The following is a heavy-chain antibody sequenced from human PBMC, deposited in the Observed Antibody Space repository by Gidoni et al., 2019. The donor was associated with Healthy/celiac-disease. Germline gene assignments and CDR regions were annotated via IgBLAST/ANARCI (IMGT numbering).Heavy chain of an antibody. V-gene: IGHV3-7*01. J-gene: IGHJ6*02. CDR3: ARDLIDFLV. CDR2: EK. Sequence: EKYYVDSVKGRFTISRDNAKNSLYLQMNSLRAEDTAVYYCARDLIDFLVWGQGTTVTVSS. D-gene: IGHD3-3*01.